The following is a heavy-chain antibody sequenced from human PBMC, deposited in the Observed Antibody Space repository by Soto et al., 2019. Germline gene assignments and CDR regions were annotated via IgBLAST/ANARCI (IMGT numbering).Heavy chain of an antibody. Sequence: SETLSLTCTVSGGSISSYYWSWIRQPPGKGLEWIGYIYYSGSTNYNPSLKSRVTISVDTSKNQFSLKLSSVTAADTAVYYCARALGYCSGGSCYSVYYGMDVWGQGTTVTVSS. CDR1: GGSISSYY. D-gene: IGHD2-15*01. V-gene: IGHV4-59*01. CDR3: ARALGYCSGGSCYSVYYGMDV. CDR2: IYYSGST. J-gene: IGHJ6*02.